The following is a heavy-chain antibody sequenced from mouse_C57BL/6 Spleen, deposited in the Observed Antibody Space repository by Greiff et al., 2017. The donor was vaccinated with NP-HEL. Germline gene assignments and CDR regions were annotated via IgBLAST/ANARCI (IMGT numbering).Heavy chain of an antibody. Sequence: QVQLQQSGAELVMPGASVKLSCKASGYTFTSYWMHWVKQRPGQGLEWIGEIDPSDSYTNYNQKFKGKSTLTVDKSSSTAYMQLSSLTSEDSAVYYCARENGAVDQLRLPFAYWGQGTLVTVSA. CDR1: GYTFTSYW. CDR2: IDPSDSYT. J-gene: IGHJ3*01. V-gene: IGHV1-69*01. CDR3: ARENGAVDQLRLPFAY. D-gene: IGHD3-2*02.